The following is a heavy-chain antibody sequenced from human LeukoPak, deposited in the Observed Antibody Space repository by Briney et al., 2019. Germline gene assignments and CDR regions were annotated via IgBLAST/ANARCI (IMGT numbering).Heavy chain of an antibody. CDR1: GFTFSSYA. J-gene: IGHJ4*02. CDR2: ISSNGGST. V-gene: IGHV3-64*01. CDR3: ARGGPFQWELLVY. D-gene: IGHD1-26*01. Sequence: PGGSLRLSCAASGFTFSSYAMHWVRQAPGKGLEYVSVISSNGGSTYYANSVKGRFTISRDNSKNMLYLQMGSLRAEDMAVYYCARGGPFQWELLVYWGQGTLVTVSS.